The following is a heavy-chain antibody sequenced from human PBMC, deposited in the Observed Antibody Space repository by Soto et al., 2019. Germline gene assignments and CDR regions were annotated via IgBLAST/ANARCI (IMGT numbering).Heavy chain of an antibody. Sequence: QITLKESGPPLVKPTQTLTLTCTFSGFSLSTSGVGVGWIRQPPGKALEWLALIYWDDDKRYSPSLKSRLTITKDTSKNQVVLTMTNMDPVDTATYYCAHSGDYDFWSGYSRLNWFDPWGQGTLVTVSS. CDR1: GFSLSTSGVG. D-gene: IGHD3-3*01. CDR2: IYWDDDK. CDR3: AHSGDYDFWSGYSRLNWFDP. J-gene: IGHJ5*02. V-gene: IGHV2-5*02.